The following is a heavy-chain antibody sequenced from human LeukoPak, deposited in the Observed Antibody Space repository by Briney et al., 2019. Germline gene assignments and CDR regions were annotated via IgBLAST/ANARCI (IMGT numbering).Heavy chain of an antibody. V-gene: IGHV4-39*07. CDR3: ARDGYSGNDGL. D-gene: IGHD5-12*01. CDR1: GGSISSSSYY. J-gene: IGHJ4*02. CDR2: IYYSGST. Sequence: SETLSLTCTVSGGSISSSSYYWGWIRQPPGKGLEWIGSIYYSGSTYYNPSLRSRVTISVDTSKNQFSLKLSSVTAADTAVYYCARDGYSGNDGLWGQGTLVTVSS.